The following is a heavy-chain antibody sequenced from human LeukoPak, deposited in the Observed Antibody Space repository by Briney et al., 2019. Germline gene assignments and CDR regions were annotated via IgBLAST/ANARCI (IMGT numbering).Heavy chain of an antibody. CDR1: GGPISSGGYS. CDR3: ARGSSGDAFDI. V-gene: IGHV4-30-2*01. D-gene: IGHD3-22*01. CDR2: IYHSGST. Sequence: SETLSLTCAVSGGPISSGGYSWSWIRQPPGKGLEWIGYIYHSGSTYYNPSLKSRVTISVDRSKNQFSLKLSSVTAADTAVYYCARGSSGDAFDIWGQGTMVTVSS. J-gene: IGHJ3*02.